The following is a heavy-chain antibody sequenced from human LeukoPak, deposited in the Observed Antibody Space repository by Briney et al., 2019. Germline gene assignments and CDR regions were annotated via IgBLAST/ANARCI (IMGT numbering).Heavy chain of an antibody. CDR2: ISAGNGNT. V-gene: IGHV1-3*01. CDR3: ARDSGSGNNDY. J-gene: IGHJ4*02. Sequence: ASVKVSCKASGYTFTSYAIHWVRQAPGQRLEWMGWISAGNGNTKYSQNFQGRVTFISNTSATTAFMELSSLRSEDAAVYYCARDSGSGNNDYWGQGTLDTVSS. CDR1: GYTFTSYA. D-gene: IGHD1-26*01.